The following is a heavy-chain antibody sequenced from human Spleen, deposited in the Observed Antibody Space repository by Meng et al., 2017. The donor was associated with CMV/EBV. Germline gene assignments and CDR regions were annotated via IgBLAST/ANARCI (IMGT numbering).Heavy chain of an antibody. CDR3: AKGGVYCSSTSCSPGDDYFDY. V-gene: IGHV3-9*03. Sequence: SLRLSCAASGFTFDDYAMHWVRQAPGKGLEWVSGISWNSGSIGYADSVKGRFTISRDNAKNSLYLQMNSLRAEDMALYYCAKGGVYCSSTSCSPGDDYFDYWGQGTLVTVSS. D-gene: IGHD2-2*01. CDR1: GFTFDDYA. J-gene: IGHJ4*02. CDR2: ISWNSGSI.